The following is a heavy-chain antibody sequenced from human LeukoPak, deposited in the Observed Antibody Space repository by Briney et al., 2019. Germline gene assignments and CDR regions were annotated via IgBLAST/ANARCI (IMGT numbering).Heavy chain of an antibody. D-gene: IGHD5-18*01. Sequence: SQTLSLTCTVSGGSISSGCYYWSWHRQHPGKGLKWVGYIYYSASTYYNPYLKSRVTISVDTSQNQFSLKLSSVTAADTAVYYCARGWTAMVNFDYWGQGTLVTVSS. CDR2: IYYSAST. J-gene: IGHJ4*02. V-gene: IGHV4-31*03. CDR1: GGSISSGCYY. CDR3: ARGWTAMVNFDY.